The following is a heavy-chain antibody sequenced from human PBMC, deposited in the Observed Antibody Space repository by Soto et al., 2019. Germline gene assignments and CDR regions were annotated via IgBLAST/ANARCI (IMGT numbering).Heavy chain of an antibody. Sequence: ASVKVSCKASGYTFSGYNMHWVRQAPGQGLEWMGSINPNSGGTNFARKFQGRVTMTRDTSIGTAYMELTNLTSDDTAVYFCARDLLWSAQEPIDFWGQGTLVTVSS. D-gene: IGHD2-21*01. CDR1: GYTFSGYN. J-gene: IGHJ4*02. CDR3: ARDLLWSAQEPIDF. CDR2: INPNSGGT. V-gene: IGHV1-2*02.